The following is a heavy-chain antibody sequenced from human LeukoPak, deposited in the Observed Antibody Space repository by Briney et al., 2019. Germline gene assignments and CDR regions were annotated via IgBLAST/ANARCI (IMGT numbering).Heavy chain of an antibody. V-gene: IGHV1-2*02. J-gene: IGHJ4*02. Sequence: GASVKVSCKASGYTLTGYYMHWVRQAPGKGLEWMGWFNPNSGGTNYAQKFQGRVTMTRDTSTSTAYMELSSLRSDDTAVYYCARGLATIKFDYWGQGTLVAVSS. CDR2: FNPNSGGT. CDR1: GYTLTGYY. D-gene: IGHD5-12*01. CDR3: ARGLATIKFDY.